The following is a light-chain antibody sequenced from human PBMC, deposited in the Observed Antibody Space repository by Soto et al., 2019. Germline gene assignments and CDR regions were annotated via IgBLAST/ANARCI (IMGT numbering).Light chain of an antibody. CDR2: YDD. V-gene: IGLV1-36*01. CDR3: AAWDDSLNGPV. Sequence: QSVLTQPPSVSEAPRQRVTISCSGNSSNIGNNAVNWYQQVPGEAPRLLIYYDDLLPSGVSDRFSGSKSGTSASLAISGLQYEDEAEYFCAAWDDSLNGPVFGGGTKLTVL. J-gene: IGLJ2*01. CDR1: SSNIGNNA.